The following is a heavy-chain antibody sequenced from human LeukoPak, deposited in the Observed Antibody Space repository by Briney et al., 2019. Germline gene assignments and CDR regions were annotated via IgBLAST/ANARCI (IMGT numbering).Heavy chain of an antibody. CDR3: ANGLRGFTDGDWDY. CDR2: ISGSGGST. J-gene: IGHJ4*02. V-gene: IGHV3-23*01. CDR1: GFTFSSYA. Sequence: PGGSLRLSCAASGFTFSSYAMSWVRQAPGKGLEWVSAISGSGGSTYYADSVKGRFTISRDNSKNTLYLQMNSLRAEDTAVYYCANGLRGFTDGDWDYWGQGTLVTVSS. D-gene: IGHD4-17*01.